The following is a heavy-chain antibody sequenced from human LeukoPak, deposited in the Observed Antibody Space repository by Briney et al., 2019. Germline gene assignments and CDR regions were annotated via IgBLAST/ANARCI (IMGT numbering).Heavy chain of an antibody. J-gene: IGHJ4*02. V-gene: IGHV3-30*04. CDR3: VGDPEAGVVSRFFDY. D-gene: IGHD2-21*01. CDR1: GFIFSAHA. CDR2: VSYDGSDK. Sequence: GGSLRLSCAASGFIFSAHAMHWVRQAPGKGLEWVAVVSYDGSDKYYADFVKGRLTISRDNSKNTFYLQMNSLRAEDTAVYYCVGDPEAGVVSRFFDYWGQGTLVTVSS.